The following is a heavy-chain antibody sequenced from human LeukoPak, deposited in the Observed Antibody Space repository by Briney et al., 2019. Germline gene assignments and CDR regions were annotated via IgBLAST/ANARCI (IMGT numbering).Heavy chain of an antibody. CDR3: AGGWLMSGFDL. V-gene: IGHV6-1*01. CDR2: TYYRSKWYS. CDR1: GDSVSGNYG. D-gene: IGHD3-10*01. Sequence: SQTLSLTCAISGDSVSGNYGWNWIRQSPSRGLEWLGRTYYRSKWYSDYAESVKSRLTINPDTSKNQFSLQLNSVTPEDTAVYYCAGGWLMSGFDLWGQGTLVTVSS. J-gene: IGHJ5*02.